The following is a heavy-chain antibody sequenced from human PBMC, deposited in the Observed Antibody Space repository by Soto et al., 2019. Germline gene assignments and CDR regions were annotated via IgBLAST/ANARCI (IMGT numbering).Heavy chain of an antibody. Sequence: PTLVNPTQTLTLTCTFSGFSLSTSGVGVGWIRQPPGKALEWLALIYWDDDKRYSPSLKSRLTITKDTSKSQVVLTMTNMDPVDTATYYCAHSPGIAYPPRPAHFDYWGQGTLVTVSS. D-gene: IGHD1-26*01. CDR1: GFSLSTSGVG. V-gene: IGHV2-5*02. J-gene: IGHJ4*02. CDR3: AHSPGIAYPPRPAHFDY. CDR2: IYWDDDK.